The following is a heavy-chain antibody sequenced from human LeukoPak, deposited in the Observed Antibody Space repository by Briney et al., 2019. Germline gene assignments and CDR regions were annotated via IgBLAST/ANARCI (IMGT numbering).Heavy chain of an antibody. CDR2: IYISGRT. D-gene: IGHD2-15*01. Sequence: PSETLSLTCTVSGGSISSSYWSWIRQPAGRGLEWIGRIYISGRTNYSPSLRSRVTMSVDTSKNRFSLNLSSVTAADTAVYYCARDCSGGSCYDYWGQGTLVTVSS. CDR3: ARDCSGGSCYDY. V-gene: IGHV4-4*07. CDR1: GGSISSSY. J-gene: IGHJ4*02.